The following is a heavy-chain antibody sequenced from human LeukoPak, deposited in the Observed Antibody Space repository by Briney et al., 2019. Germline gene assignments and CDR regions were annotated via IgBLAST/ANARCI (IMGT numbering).Heavy chain of an antibody. Sequence: GGSLRLSCAASRFTFSTHAMSWVRQAPGKGLEWVSTIANNGGDTYYADSVKGRFTISRDNSKNTLYLQMNSLRAEDTAVYYCAKSHSVEQRGYFDYWGQGTLVTVSS. J-gene: IGHJ4*02. V-gene: IGHV3-23*01. CDR2: IANNGGDT. CDR1: RFTFSTHA. CDR3: AKSHSVEQRGYFDY. D-gene: IGHD1/OR15-1a*01.